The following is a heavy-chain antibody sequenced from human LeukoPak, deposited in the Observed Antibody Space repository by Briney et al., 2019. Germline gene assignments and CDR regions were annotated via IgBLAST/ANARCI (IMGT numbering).Heavy chain of an antibody. D-gene: IGHD3-10*01. CDR3: VYYYGSGSYRPLDY. V-gene: IGHV3-53*01. Sequence: GGSLRLSCAASGFTVSSNYMSWVRQAPGKGLEWVSVIYIGGSTYYADSVKGRFTISRDNSKNTLYLQMNSLRAEDTAVYYCVYYYGSGSYRPLDYWGQGTLVTVSS. J-gene: IGHJ4*02. CDR2: IYIGGST. CDR1: GFTVSSNY.